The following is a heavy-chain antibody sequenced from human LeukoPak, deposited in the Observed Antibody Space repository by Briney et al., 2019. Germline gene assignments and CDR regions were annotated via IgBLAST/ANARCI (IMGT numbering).Heavy chain of an antibody. CDR3: KSGGAAPGSFDN. CDR2: IKYDGDEE. Sequence: GGSLRLSCAASGFSFSDYWMSWMRQAPGKGLEWVANIKYDGDEEYYVDSVKGRFTISRDNAKNSLYLQLNSLRVEDTAVYYCKSGGAAPGSFDNWGQGTLVTVSP. CDR1: GFSFSDYW. J-gene: IGHJ4*02. D-gene: IGHD6-13*01. V-gene: IGHV3-7*01.